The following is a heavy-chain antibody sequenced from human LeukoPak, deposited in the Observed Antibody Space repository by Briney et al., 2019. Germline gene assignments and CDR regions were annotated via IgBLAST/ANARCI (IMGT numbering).Heavy chain of an antibody. Sequence: GGSLRLSCAASGFTFSHYAMHWVRQAPGKGLEWVAVISFDGTNKFYADSVKGRFTISRDNSKNALYLQMNSLRAEDTAVYYCAVPSGYSNYNFDYWGQGTLVTVSS. CDR2: ISFDGTNK. V-gene: IGHV3-30*03. CDR3: AVPSGYSNYNFDY. J-gene: IGHJ4*02. CDR1: GFTFSHYA. D-gene: IGHD4-11*01.